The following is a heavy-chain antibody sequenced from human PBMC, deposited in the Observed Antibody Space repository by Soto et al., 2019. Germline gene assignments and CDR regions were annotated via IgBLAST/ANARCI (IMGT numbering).Heavy chain of an antibody. CDR2: TIPVLGMA. CDR3: STNYGSGSTAFDY. V-gene: IGHV1-69*02. D-gene: IGHD3-10*01. J-gene: IGHJ4*02. CDR1: GDTFNFYT. Sequence: QVQLVQSGAEVKKPGSSVKVSCTASGDTFNFYTISWVRQAPGQGLEWMGRTIPVLGMADYPQKFQGRVTISADKSTSTVYMTLPRLRSEDTAVYSCSTNYGSGSTAFDYCCQGTLVTV.